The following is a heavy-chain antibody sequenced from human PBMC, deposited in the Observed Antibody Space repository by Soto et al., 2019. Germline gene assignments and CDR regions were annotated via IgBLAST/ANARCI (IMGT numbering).Heavy chain of an antibody. J-gene: IGHJ6*02. V-gene: IGHV1-69*01. Sequence: QVQLVQSGAEAKKPGSSVKVSCKASGGTFGSYAISWVRQAPGQGLEWMGGIIPIPGTANYAQKFQGRVTIAADESTSTSYMELSSLRSEDTAVYYCARSQGSRTSLEIYYYYYYGMDVWGQGTTVTVSS. D-gene: IGHD2-2*01. CDR2: IIPIPGTA. CDR3: ARSQGSRTSLEIYYYYYYGMDV. CDR1: GGTFGSYA.